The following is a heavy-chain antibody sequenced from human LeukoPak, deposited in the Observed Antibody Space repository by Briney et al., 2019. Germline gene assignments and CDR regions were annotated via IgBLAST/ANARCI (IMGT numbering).Heavy chain of an antibody. CDR2: INHSGST. D-gene: IGHD3-10*01. J-gene: IGHJ5*02. V-gene: IGHV4-34*01. Sequence: SETLSLTCAVYGGSFSGYYWSWIRRPPGKGLEWIGEINHSGSTNYNPSLKSRVTISVDTSKNQFSLKLSSVTAADTAVYYCARGLVRGVSKPLNWFDPWGQGTLVTVSS. CDR3: ARGLVRGVSKPLNWFDP. CDR1: GGSFSGYY.